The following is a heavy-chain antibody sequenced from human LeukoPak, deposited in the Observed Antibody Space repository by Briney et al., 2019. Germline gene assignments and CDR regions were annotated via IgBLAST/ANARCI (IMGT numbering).Heavy chain of an antibody. CDR1: GFTFSSYG. CDR3: AMMTTVTTFRIAFDI. J-gene: IGHJ3*02. CDR2: IRYDGSNK. D-gene: IGHD4-17*01. V-gene: IGHV3-30*02. Sequence: TGGSLRLSCAASGFTFSSYGMHWVRQAPGKGLEWVAFIRYDGSNKYYADSVKGRFTISRDNSKNTLYLQMNSLRAEGTAVYYCAMMTTVTTFRIAFDIWGQGTMVTVSS.